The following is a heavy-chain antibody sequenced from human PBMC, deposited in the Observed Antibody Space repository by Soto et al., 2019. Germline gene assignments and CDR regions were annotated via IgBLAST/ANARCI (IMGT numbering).Heavy chain of an antibody. V-gene: IGHV4-4*02. CDR3: ARRWGEGRVDY. Sequence: SETLSLTCAVSGGSISSSNWWSGVRQPPGKGLEWIGEIYHSGNTNYNPSLKSRVTMAVDKSRNQFSLKLSSVTAADTAVYYCARRWGEGRVDYWGQGTLVTVS. CDR2: IYHSGNT. CDR1: GGSISSSNW. D-gene: IGHD3-10*01. J-gene: IGHJ4*02.